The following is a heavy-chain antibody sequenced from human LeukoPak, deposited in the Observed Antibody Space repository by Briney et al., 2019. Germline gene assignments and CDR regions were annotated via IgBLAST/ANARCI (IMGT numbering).Heavy chain of an antibody. CDR1: GGSFSDYY. V-gene: IGHV4-34*01. D-gene: IGHD3-16*01. J-gene: IGHJ4*02. CDR2: TKHSEST. Sequence: PSETLSLTCAVYGGSFSDYYWSWIRKSPGKGLEWIGVIKSTGTTNWIGETKHSESTNNKPSHRSGVTISADTSNNHFSLKLTAVAAEDAALYYWARVIGADTRDYYLGYWGQGTLVTVYS. CDR3: ARVIGADTRDYYLGY.